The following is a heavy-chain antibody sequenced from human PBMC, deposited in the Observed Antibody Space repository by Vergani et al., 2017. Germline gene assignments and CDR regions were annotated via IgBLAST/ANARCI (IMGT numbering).Heavy chain of an antibody. CDR3: ARESAHYDILTGYYDY. Sequence: QVQLVESGRGVVQPGRSLRLSCAASGFTFSSYAMHWVRQAPGKGLGWVAVISYDGSNKYYADSVKGRFTISRDNSKNTLYLQMNSLRAEDTAVYYCARESAHYDILTGYYDYWGQGTLVTVSS. J-gene: IGHJ4*02. D-gene: IGHD3-9*01. V-gene: IGHV3-30*04. CDR2: ISYDGSNK. CDR1: GFTFSSYA.